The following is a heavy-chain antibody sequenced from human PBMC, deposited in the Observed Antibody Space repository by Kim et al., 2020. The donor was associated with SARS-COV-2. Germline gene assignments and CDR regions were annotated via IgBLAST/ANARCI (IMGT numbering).Heavy chain of an antibody. CDR2: INPSAGST. D-gene: IGHD2-2*01. V-gene: IGHV1-46*03. J-gene: IGHJ4*02. CDR3: ALAPAAKETLNVDY. Sequence: ASVKVSCKASGYTFTRYYMHWVRQAPGQGLEWMGIINPSAGSTSYPQKFQDRVIMTRDTSTSTVYMDLSSLRSEDTAVYYCALAPAAKETLNVDYAGKAT. CDR1: GYTFTRYY.